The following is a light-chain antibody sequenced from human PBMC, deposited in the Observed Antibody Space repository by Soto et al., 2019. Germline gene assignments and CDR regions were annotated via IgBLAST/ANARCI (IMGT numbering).Light chain of an antibody. CDR1: QDISKY. J-gene: IGKJ4*01. V-gene: IGKV1-33*01. Sequence: DIQKTQSPSSLSASVGDRVTITCQASQDISKYLNWYQQKPGKAPKLLIYDASNLETGVPSRFSGSGSGTDFSFTISSLQPEDIATYYCQKYDNVPLTFGGGTKVDIK. CDR2: DAS. CDR3: QKYDNVPLT.